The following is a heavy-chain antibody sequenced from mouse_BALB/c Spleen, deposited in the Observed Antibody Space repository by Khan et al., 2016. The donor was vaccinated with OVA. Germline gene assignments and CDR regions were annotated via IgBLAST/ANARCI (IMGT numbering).Heavy chain of an antibody. CDR2: IWGGGGT. D-gene: IGHD2-12*01. J-gene: IGHJ4*01. CDR3: ARADYSSDGYDAMDY. Sequence: QVQLKESGPGLVAPSQSLSITCTVSGFSLSRYNIHWVRQPPGKGLEWLGMIWGGGGTDYNSTLKSRLSISKDNSKSHVFLKMNSLQTDDSAMYYGARADYSSDGYDAMDYWGQGTSVTVSS. V-gene: IGHV2-6-4*01. CDR1: GFSLSRYN.